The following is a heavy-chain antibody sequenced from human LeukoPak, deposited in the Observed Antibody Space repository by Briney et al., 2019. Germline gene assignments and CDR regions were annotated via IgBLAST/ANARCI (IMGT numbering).Heavy chain of an antibody. CDR1: GFTFSSYA. V-gene: IGHV3-23*01. CDR3: AKKARIAAAGRNDY. CDR2: ISGSGGST. D-gene: IGHD6-13*01. Sequence: AGGSLRLSCAASGFTFSSYAMSWVRQAPGKGLEWVSAISGSGGSTYYADSVKGRFTISRDNPKNTLYLQMNSLRAEDTAVYYCAKKARIAAAGRNDYWGQGTLVTVSS. J-gene: IGHJ4*02.